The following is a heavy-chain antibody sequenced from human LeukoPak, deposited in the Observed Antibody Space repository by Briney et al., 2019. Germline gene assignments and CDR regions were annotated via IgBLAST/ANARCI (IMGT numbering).Heavy chain of an antibody. CDR2: INQNGSEK. CDR3: ARDQGAGSDY. CDR1: GFTFGSYS. Sequence: GGSLRLSCVGYGFTFGSYSMTWIRQTPGKGLEWVANINQNGSEKYYVDSVKGRFTISRDNAKNSLYLQMSSLRAEDAAVYYCARDQGAGSDYWGQGALVTVSS. V-gene: IGHV3-7*01. J-gene: IGHJ4*02. D-gene: IGHD6-19*01.